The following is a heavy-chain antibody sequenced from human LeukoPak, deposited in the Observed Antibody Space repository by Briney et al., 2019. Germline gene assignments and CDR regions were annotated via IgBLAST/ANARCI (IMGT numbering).Heavy chain of an antibody. CDR1: GGTFSSYA. CDR2: IIPIFGTA. D-gene: IGHD6-13*01. J-gene: IGHJ4*02. CDR3: ARDRRSSWREFDY. V-gene: IGHV1-69*13. Sequence: ASVKVSCKASGGTFSSYAISWVRQAPGQGLEWMGGIIPIFGTANYAQKFQGRVTITADESTSAAYMELSSLRSEDTAVYYCARDRRSSWREFDYWGQGTLVTVSS.